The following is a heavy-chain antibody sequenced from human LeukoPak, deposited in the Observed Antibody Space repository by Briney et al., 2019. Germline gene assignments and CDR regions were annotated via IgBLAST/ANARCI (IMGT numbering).Heavy chain of an antibody. D-gene: IGHD3-3*01. J-gene: IGHJ3*02. V-gene: IGHV1-69*13. Sequence: GASVKVSCKSSGGPFNNYAINWVRQAPGHGLEWMGGIIPVFGTADYAQKFQGRVTLSADEATSTVYMDLSSLRSEDTAAYYCARELAPVIFGVAQGGNAFEIWGQGTTVTVSS. CDR1: GGPFNNYA. CDR2: IIPVFGTA. CDR3: ARELAPVIFGVAQGGNAFEI.